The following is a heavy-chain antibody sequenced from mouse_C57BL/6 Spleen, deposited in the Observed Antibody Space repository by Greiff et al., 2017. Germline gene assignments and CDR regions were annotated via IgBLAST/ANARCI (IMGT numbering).Heavy chain of an antibody. CDR1: GFTFSDFY. CDR2: SRNKANDYTT. D-gene: IGHD2-4*01. Sequence: EVQLVESGGGLVQSGRSLRLSCATSGFTFSDFYMEWVRQAPGKGLEWIAASRNKANDYTTEYSASVQGRFIVSRDTSQSILYLQMNALRAEDTAIYYCARANYDYDGDAMDYWGQGTSVTVSA. J-gene: IGHJ4*01. CDR3: ARANYDYDGDAMDY. V-gene: IGHV7-1*01.